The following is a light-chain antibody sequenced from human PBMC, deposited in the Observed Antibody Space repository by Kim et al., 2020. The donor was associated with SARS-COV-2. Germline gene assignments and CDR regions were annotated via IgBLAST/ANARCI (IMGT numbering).Light chain of an antibody. CDR1: DAGSKS. V-gene: IGLV3-21*04. Sequence: APGNTVPVPWWTDDAGSKSVNLYQQKPGQAPALVIYNNYVRPSGIPERFSGSNSGNTATLTISRVGAGDEADYYCQVWHTSSDPFVFGTGTKVTVL. CDR2: NNY. CDR3: QVWHTSSDPFV. J-gene: IGLJ1*01.